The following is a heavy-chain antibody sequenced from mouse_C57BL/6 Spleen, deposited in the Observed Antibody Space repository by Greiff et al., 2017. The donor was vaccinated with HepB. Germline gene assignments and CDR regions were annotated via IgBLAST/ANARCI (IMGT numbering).Heavy chain of an antibody. CDR3: ATALYYGSLDY. J-gene: IGHJ2*01. D-gene: IGHD1-1*01. Sequence: VQLQQSGAELVKPGASVKLSCKASGYTFTSYWMHWVKQRPGQGLEWIGMIHPNSGSTNYNEKFKSKATLTVDKSSSTAYMQLSSLTSEDSAVYYCATALYYGSLDYWGQGTTLTVSS. CDR2: IHPNSGST. V-gene: IGHV1-64*01. CDR1: GYTFTSYW.